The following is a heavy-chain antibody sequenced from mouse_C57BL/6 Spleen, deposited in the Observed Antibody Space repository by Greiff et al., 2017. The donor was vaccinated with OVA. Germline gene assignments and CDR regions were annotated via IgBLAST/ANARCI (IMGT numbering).Heavy chain of an antibody. D-gene: IGHD5-5*01. CDR3: ARDLPYFDY. V-gene: IGHV7-3*01. CDR1: FTFTDYY. Sequence: EVQGVESGGGLVQPGGFTFTDYYMSWVRQPPGKALEWLGFIRNKANGYTTEYSASVKGRFTISRDNSQSILYLQMNALRAEDSATYYCARDLPYFDYWGQGTTLTVSS. J-gene: IGHJ2*01. CDR2: IRNKANGYTT.